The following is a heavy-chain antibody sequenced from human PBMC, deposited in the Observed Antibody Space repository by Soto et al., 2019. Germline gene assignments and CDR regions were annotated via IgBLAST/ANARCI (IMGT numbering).Heavy chain of an antibody. CDR3: ATLGSGWYAFDY. Sequence: SETLSLTCTVSGGSISSYYWSWIRQPPGKGLEWIGYIYYSGSTNYNPSLKSRVTISVDTSKNQFSLKLSSVTAADTAVYYCATLGSGWYAFDYWGQGTLVTGSS. CDR1: GGSISSYY. V-gene: IGHV4-59*01. D-gene: IGHD6-19*01. CDR2: IYYSGST. J-gene: IGHJ4*02.